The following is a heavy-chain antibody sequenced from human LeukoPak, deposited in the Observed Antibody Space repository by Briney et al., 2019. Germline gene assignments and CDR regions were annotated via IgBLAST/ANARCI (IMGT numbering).Heavy chain of an antibody. CDR1: GGSISSGGYS. CDR2: IYHSGST. Sequence: SQTLSLTCAVSGGSISSGGYSWSWIRQPPGKGLEWIGYIYHSGSTYYNPSLKSRVTISVDTSKNQFSLKLSSVTAADTAVYYCARSLYGDYGYFQHWGQGTLVTVSS. V-gene: IGHV4-30-2*05. D-gene: IGHD4-17*01. J-gene: IGHJ1*01. CDR3: ARSLYGDYGYFQH.